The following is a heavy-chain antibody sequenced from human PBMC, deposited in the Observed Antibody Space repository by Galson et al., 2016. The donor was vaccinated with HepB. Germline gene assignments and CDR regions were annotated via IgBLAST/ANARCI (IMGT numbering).Heavy chain of an antibody. CDR2: IPYDGSIT. J-gene: IGHJ4*02. CDR1: GFTFNTFA. V-gene: IGHV3-30-3*01. D-gene: IGHD2-15*01. CDR3: ARDRSPIYCRCGSCYYYLDY. Sequence: SLRLSCAASGFTFNTFAMHWVRQAPGKGLEWLAFIPYDGSITYYADSVKGRFSISRDNSKDTLYLQVNSLRAEDTAVYYCARDRSPIYCRCGSCYYYLDYWGQGTLVTVSS.